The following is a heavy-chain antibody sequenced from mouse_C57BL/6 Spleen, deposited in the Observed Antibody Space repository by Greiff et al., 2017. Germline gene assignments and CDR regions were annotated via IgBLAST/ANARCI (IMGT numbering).Heavy chain of an antibody. CDR1: GYTFTSYW. D-gene: IGHD1-1*01. CDR2: IYPSDSET. V-gene: IGHV1-61*01. CDR3: ASRYYGSPYFDY. Sequence: QVQLQQPGAELVRPGSSVKLSCKASGYTFTSYWMDWVKQRPGQGLEWIGNIYPSDSETHYNQKFKDKDTLTVDKSSSTAYMQLSSLTSEDSAVXDCASRYYGSPYFDYWGQGTTLTVSS. J-gene: IGHJ2*01.